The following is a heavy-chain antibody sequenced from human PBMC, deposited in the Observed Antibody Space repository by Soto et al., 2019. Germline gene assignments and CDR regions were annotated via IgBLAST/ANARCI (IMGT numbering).Heavy chain of an antibody. J-gene: IGHJ5*02. CDR3: AKDIPGGIPPP. CDR1: GDSHSGYF. Sequence: SETLSLTCTVSGDSHSGYFWSWIRQPADKGLEWIGRIYGSGTTIYNPSLRGRVTISLDTSKNQFSLRLTSVTAADTAVYYCAKDIPGGIPPPWGHGTLVTVSS. V-gene: IGHV4-4*07. D-gene: IGHD2-8*02. CDR2: IYGSGTT.